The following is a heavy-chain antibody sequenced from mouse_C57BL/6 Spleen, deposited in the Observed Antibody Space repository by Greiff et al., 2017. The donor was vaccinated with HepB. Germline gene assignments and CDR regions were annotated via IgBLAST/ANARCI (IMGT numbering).Heavy chain of an antibody. D-gene: IGHD3-2*02. J-gene: IGHJ3*01. Sequence: EVQLQQSGPELVKPGASVKISCKASGYTFTDYYMNWVKQSHGKSLEWIGDINPNNGGTSYNQKFKGKATLTVDKSSSTAYMELRSLTSEDSAVYYCATPDSSGFPWFAYWGQGTLVTVSA. CDR2: INPNNGGT. CDR1: GYTFTDYY. V-gene: IGHV1-26*01. CDR3: ATPDSSGFPWFAY.